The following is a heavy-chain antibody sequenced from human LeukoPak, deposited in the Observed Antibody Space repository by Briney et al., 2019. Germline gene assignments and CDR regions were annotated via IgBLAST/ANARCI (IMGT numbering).Heavy chain of an antibody. CDR2: IYSGGST. CDR3: ARDARGAFDY. CDR1: GFTVSSNY. V-gene: IGHV3-66*01. J-gene: IGHJ4*02. Sequence: PGGSLRLSCAASGFTVSSNYMSWVRQAPGKGLEWVSIIYSGGSTYYADSVKGRFTIPRDNYKNTLYLQMNSLRAEDTAVYYCARDARGAFDYRGQGTLVTVSS. D-gene: IGHD4/OR15-4a*01.